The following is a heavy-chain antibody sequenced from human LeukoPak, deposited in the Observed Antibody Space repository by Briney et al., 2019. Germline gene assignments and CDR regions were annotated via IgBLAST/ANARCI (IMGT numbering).Heavy chain of an antibody. CDR3: ARGSYDSSGYPSEY. Sequence: GASVKVSCKASGYTFTSYDINWVRQATGPGLEWMGWMNPNSGNTGYAQKFQGRVTMTRNTSISTAYMELSSLRSEGTAVYYCARGSYDSSGYPSEYWGQGTLVTVSS. V-gene: IGHV1-8*01. J-gene: IGHJ4*02. CDR1: GYTFTSYD. CDR2: MNPNSGNT. D-gene: IGHD3-22*01.